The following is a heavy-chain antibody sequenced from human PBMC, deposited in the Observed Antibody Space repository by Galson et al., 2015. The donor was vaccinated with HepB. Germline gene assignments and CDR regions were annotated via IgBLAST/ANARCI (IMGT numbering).Heavy chain of an antibody. J-gene: IGHJ3*02. D-gene: IGHD6-13*01. Sequence: SGAEVKKPGESLKISCAASGFTFGDYLFSWVRQAPGKGLEWVGFIRSKAFGGTTENATSVRGRFTISRDDSQSIAYLQMNSLKPEGTAVYYCTRDADSSIWSGSDIWGQGTMVTVSS. CDR3: TRDADSSIWSGSDI. CDR2: IRSKAFGGTT. V-gene: IGHV3-49*04. CDR1: GFTFGDYL.